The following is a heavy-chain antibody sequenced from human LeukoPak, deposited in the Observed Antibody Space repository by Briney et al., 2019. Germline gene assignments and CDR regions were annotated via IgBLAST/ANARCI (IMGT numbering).Heavy chain of an antibody. V-gene: IGHV3-33*03. CDR1: GFTFGGYG. J-gene: IGHJ4*02. Sequence: PGRSLRLSCAGSGFTFGGYGMHWFRQTPGKGLEWVAVIAYDGSRAFYADSVKGRFTISRDNSKNTMSVQMDDLRAEDTAVYYCTRYNNDYIDYWGQETLVTVSS. CDR3: TRYNNDYIDY. CDR2: IAYDGSRA. D-gene: IGHD1-14*01.